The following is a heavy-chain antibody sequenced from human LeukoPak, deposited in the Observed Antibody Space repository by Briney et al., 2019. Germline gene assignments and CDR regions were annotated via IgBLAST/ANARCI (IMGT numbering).Heavy chain of an antibody. CDR1: GFTVSSNY. D-gene: IGHD1-26*01. J-gene: IGHJ4*02. CDR2: ISYDGSNK. CDR3: AISGSYHYYFDY. V-gene: IGHV3-30*03. Sequence: GGSLRLSCAASGFTVSSNYMSWVRQAPGKGLEWVAVISYDGSNKYYADSVKGRFTISRDNSKNTLYLQMNSLRAEDTAVYYCAISGSYHYYFDYWGQGTLVTVSS.